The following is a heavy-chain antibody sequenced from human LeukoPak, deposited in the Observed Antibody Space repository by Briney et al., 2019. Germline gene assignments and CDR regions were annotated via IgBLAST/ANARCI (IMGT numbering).Heavy chain of an antibody. V-gene: IGHV4-34*01. J-gene: IGHJ4*02. CDR1: GGSFSGYY. D-gene: IGHD3-22*01. CDR2: INHSGST. CDR3: ASRPYYYDSSGYYLDY. Sequence: PSETLSLTCVVYGGSFSGYYWSWIRQPPGKGLEWIGEINHSGSTNYNPSLKSRVTISVDTSKNQFSLKLSSVTAADTAVYYCASRPYYYDSSGYYLDYWGQGTLVTVSS.